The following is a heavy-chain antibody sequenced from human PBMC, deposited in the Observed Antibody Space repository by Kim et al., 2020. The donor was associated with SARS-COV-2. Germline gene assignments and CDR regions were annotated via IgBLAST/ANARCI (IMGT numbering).Heavy chain of an antibody. Sequence: ASVKVSCKASGYTFTSYAMHWVRQAPGQRLEWMGWINAGNGNTKYSQKFQGRVTITRDTSASTAYMELSSLRSEDTAVYYCARDLLTSSSWFNGYYYYGMAVWGQGTTVNVSS. D-gene: IGHD6-13*01. CDR3: ARDLLTSSSWFNGYYYYGMAV. CDR2: INAGNGNT. J-gene: IGHJ6*01. CDR1: GYTFTSYA. V-gene: IGHV1-3*01.